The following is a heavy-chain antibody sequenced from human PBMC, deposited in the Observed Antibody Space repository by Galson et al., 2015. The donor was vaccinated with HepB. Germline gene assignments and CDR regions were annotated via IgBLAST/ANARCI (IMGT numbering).Heavy chain of an antibody. CDR2: INPDGSEE. Sequence: SLRLSCAGSEFTFSSYWMNWVRQAPGKGLEWVAHINPDGSEEYYAASLKGRFTISRDNAKNSLYLQMDNLRAEDTAVYYGARRISLVRGIITRPDYYYGMDVWGQGTTVTVAS. CDR1: EFTFSSYW. V-gene: IGHV3-7*03. CDR3: ARRISLVRGIITRPDYYYGMDV. D-gene: IGHD3-10*01. J-gene: IGHJ6*02.